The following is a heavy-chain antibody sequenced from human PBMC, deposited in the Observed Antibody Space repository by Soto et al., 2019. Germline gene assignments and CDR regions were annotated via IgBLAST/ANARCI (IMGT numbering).Heavy chain of an antibody. CDR1: GFTVSSNY. CDR2: IYSGGST. CDR3: AREVITIFGVVTDYYYYMDV. V-gene: IGHV3-66*01. Sequence: GGSLRLSCAASGFTVSSNYMSWVRQAPGKGLEWVSVIYSGGSTYYADSVKGRFTISRDNSKNTLYLQMNSLRAEDTAVYYCAREVITIFGVVTDYYYYMDVWGKGTTVTVSS. D-gene: IGHD3-3*01. J-gene: IGHJ6*03.